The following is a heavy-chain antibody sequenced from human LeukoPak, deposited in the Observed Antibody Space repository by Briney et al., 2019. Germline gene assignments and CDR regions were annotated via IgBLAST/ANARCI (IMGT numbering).Heavy chain of an antibody. CDR3: AKRAGYSYGYDWYFDL. D-gene: IGHD5-18*01. V-gene: IGHV3-23*01. CDR2: ISGSGGST. CDR1: GFTFSSYG. J-gene: IGHJ2*01. Sequence: QTGGSLRLSCAASGFTFSSYGMHWVRQAPGKGLEWVSAISGSGGSTYYADSVKGRFTISRDNSKNTLYLQMNSLRAEDTAVYYCAKRAGYSYGYDWYFDLWGRGTLVTVSS.